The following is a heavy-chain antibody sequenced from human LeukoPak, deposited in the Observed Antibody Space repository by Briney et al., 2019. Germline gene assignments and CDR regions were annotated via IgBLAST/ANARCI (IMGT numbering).Heavy chain of an antibody. Sequence: SETLSLTCTVSGDSLSSYYWSWMRHPPGVGLEWIGYIYYRRSTNYNPSLKSRVTISVDTSKNQYSLKLSSVTAADTAVYYCAKTYYWGQGPLVTVSS. J-gene: IGHJ4*02. CDR3: AKTYY. CDR1: GDSLSSYY. V-gene: IGHV4-59*01. CDR2: IYYRRST.